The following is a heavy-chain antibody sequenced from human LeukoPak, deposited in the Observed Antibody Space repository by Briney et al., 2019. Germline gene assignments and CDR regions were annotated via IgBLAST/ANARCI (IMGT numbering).Heavy chain of an antibody. CDR2: IYYSGST. V-gene: IGHV4-39*07. CDR1: GGSISSSSYY. J-gene: IGHJ4*02. CDR3: ARNWYFFDY. Sequence: PSETPSLTCTVSGGSISSSSYYWGWIRPPPGKGLEWIGSIYYSGSTYYNPSLKSRVTISVDTSKNQFSLNLTSVTAADTAVYYCARNWYFFDYWGQGTLVTVSS. D-gene: IGHD1-1*01.